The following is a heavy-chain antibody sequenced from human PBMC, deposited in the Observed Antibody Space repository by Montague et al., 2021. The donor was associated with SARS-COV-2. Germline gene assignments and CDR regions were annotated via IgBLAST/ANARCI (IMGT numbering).Heavy chain of an antibody. CDR3: ARGLWFGGLLSLYYYYGMDV. D-gene: IGHD3-10*01. CDR1: GDSVSRNRAA. CDR2: TYYMSKWYN. J-gene: IGHJ6*02. Sequence: CAISGDSVSRNRAAWNWIRQSPSRGLEWLGRTYYMSKWYNDYAVSVKSRITINPDTSKNQFSLQLNSVTPEDTAVYYCARGLWFGGLLSLYYYYGMDVWGQGTTVTVSS. V-gene: IGHV6-1*01.